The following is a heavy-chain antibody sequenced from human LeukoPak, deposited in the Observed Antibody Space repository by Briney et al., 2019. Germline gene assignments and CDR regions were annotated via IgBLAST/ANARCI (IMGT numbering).Heavy chain of an antibody. V-gene: IGHV3-33*01. J-gene: IGHJ4*02. CDR2: IWYDGSNK. D-gene: IGHD3-22*01. CDR3: ARTYYYDSSGYYPFDY. CDR1: GFTFSSYG. Sequence: GGSLRLSCAASGFTFSSYGMHWVRQAPGKGLEWVAVIWYDGSNKYYADSVKGRFTISRDNSKNTLYLQMNSLRAEDTAVYYCARTYYYDSSGYYPFDYWGQGTLVTVSS.